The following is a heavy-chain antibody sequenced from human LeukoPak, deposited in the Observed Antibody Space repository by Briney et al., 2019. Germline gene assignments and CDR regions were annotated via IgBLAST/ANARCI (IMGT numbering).Heavy chain of an antibody. J-gene: IGHJ5*02. Sequence: SETLSLTCTVSGGSISSYYWSWIRQPPGKGLEWIGSIYYSGSTYYNPSLKSRVTISVDTSKNQFSLKLSSVTAADTAVYYCARVVRGFNWFDPWGQGTLVTVSS. CDR1: GGSISSYY. CDR2: IYYSGST. V-gene: IGHV4-59*05. CDR3: ARVVRGFNWFDP. D-gene: IGHD3-10*01.